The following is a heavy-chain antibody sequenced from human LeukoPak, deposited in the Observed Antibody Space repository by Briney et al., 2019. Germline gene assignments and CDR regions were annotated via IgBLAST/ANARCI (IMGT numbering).Heavy chain of an antibody. V-gene: IGHV3-21*01. J-gene: IGHJ3*02. CDR1: GFTFSSYA. CDR2: ISSSSSYI. D-gene: IGHD3-10*01. Sequence: GGSLRLSCAASGFTFSSYAMHWVRQAPGKGLEWVSSISSSSSYIYYADSVKGRFTISRDNAKNSLYLQMNSLRAEDTAVYYCARDVGTMVTMDAFDIWGQGTMVTVSS. CDR3: ARDVGTMVTMDAFDI.